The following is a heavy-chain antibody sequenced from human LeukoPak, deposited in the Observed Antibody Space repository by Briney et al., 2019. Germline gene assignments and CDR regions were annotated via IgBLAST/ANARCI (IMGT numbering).Heavy chain of an antibody. CDR3: ARTPVIVIRGVIEDGMDV. CDR2: IDPNTGRT. J-gene: IGHJ6*02. D-gene: IGHD3-10*01. CDR1: GYTFTDYY. Sequence: ASVKVSCKPSGYTFTDYYLHWVRQATGQGLEWMGWIDPNTGRTVYAQNFQGRLTLTRDTSVSTAYMDLRGLGSDDTAVYYCARTPVIVIRGVIEDGMDVWGQGTTVTVSS. V-gene: IGHV1-2*02.